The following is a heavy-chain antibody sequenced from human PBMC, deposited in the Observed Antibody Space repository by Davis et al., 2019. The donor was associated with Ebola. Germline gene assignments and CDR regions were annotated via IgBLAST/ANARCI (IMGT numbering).Heavy chain of an antibody. J-gene: IGHJ4*02. CDR2: IFHSGTT. CDR1: GGSISRSNW. D-gene: IGHD1-26*01. V-gene: IGHV4-4*02. CDR3: ARGGVGTNFDY. Sequence: MPSETLSLTCAVSGGSISRSNWWSWVRQPPGKGLEWIGEIFHSGTTNYNASLKSRVTISVDKSKNQFALRLSSLTAADTAVYYCARGGVGTNFDYWGQGALVTVSS.